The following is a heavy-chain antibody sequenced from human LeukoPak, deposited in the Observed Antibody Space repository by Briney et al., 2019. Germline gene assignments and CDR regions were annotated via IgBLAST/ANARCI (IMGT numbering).Heavy chain of an antibody. Sequence: PSETLSLTCAVYGGSFSDYYWSCIRQPPGKVLEWIGEINHSGSTNYNPSLKSRVTISVDTSKNQFSLKLNSVTAADTAVYYCARGDYYYYYYMDVWGKGTTVTVSS. CDR1: GGSFSDYY. CDR2: INHSGST. V-gene: IGHV4-34*01. CDR3: ARGDYYYYYYMDV. J-gene: IGHJ6*03.